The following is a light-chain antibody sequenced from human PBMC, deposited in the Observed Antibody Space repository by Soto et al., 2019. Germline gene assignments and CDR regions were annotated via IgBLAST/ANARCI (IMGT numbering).Light chain of an antibody. J-gene: IGLJ2*01. V-gene: IGLV3-1*01. CDR1: KLGDKY. Sequence: SYELTQPPSVSVSPGQTASITCSGDKLGDKYASWYQQKPGQSPVLVIYQDIRRPSGIPERFSGSSSGNTATLTISGTQAMDEADYYCQAWDINTMVFGGGTKVPVL. CDR3: QAWDINTMV. CDR2: QDI.